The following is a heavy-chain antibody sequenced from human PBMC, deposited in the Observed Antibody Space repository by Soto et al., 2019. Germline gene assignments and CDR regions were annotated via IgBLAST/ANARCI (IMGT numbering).Heavy chain of an antibody. CDR1: GFTFSSYG. V-gene: IGHV3-30*18. D-gene: IGHD6-19*01. CDR2: ISYDGSNK. Sequence: QVQLVESGGGVVQPGRSLRLSCAASGFTFSSYGMHWVRQAPGKGLEWVAVISYDGSNKYYADSVKGRFTISRDNSKNTLYLQMNSLRAEDTAVYYCAKMVVAVAGHIDDWGQGTLVTVSS. CDR3: AKMVVAVAGHIDD. J-gene: IGHJ4*02.